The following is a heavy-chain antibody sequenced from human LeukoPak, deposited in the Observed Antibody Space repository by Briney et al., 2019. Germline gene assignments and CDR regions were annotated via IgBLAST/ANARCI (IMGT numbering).Heavy chain of an antibody. V-gene: IGHV1-8*01. CDR3: ARDCSSISCYPYYYYYMDV. CDR2: MNHNSGNT. Sequence: ASVKVSCKASGYTFTSYDINWVRQATGQGLEWMGWMNHNSGNTGYAQKFQGRVTMTRNTSISTAYMELSSLRSEDTAVYYCARDCSSISCYPYYYYYMDVWGKGTTVTVSS. D-gene: IGHD2-2*01. CDR1: GYTFTSYD. J-gene: IGHJ6*03.